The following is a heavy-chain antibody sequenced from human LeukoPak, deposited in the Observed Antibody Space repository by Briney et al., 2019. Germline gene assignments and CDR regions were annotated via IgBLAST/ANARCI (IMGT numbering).Heavy chain of an antibody. CDR1: GFTFSNYA. CDR2: ISGSGDNT. CDR3: ARGGFGEFFYYYMDV. J-gene: IGHJ6*03. Sequence: GGSLRLSCAASGFTFSNYAMSWVRQAPGKGLEWVSAISGSGDNTYYADSVKGRFTVSRDNSKNTLYVQMKSLRAEDTAVYYCARGGFGEFFYYYMDVWGKGTTVTVSS. D-gene: IGHD3-10*01. V-gene: IGHV3-23*01.